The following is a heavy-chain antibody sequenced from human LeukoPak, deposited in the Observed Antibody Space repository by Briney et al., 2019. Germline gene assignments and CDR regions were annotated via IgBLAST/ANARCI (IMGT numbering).Heavy chain of an antibody. Sequence: SGTLSLTCTVSGGSITRYYWTWIRQPPGKGLEWIGYIFSNGCTNYNHSLKRRVDISLDTSKRQFSLRLTSVTAADTAVYYCARDGCSSTSCYSDYYYGMDVWGQGTTVTVSS. CDR3: ARDGCSSTSCYSDYYYGMDV. D-gene: IGHD2-2*01. J-gene: IGHJ6*02. CDR2: IFSNGCT. CDR1: GGSITRYY. V-gene: IGHV4-59*13.